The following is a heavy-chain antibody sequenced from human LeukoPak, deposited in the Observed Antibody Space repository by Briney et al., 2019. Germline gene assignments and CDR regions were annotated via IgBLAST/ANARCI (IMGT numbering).Heavy chain of an antibody. CDR1: GGSISGYY. Sequence: SETLSLTCTVSGGSISGYYWNWIRQSPGQGLEGIGYIHYNGDTIYNPSLRSRVTISVATSMNQFSLNLRSVTAADTALYYCVRSRQMATLDSWGHGT. CDR2: IHYNGDT. CDR3: VRSRQMATLDS. D-gene: IGHD5-24*01. V-gene: IGHV4-59*08. J-gene: IGHJ5*01.